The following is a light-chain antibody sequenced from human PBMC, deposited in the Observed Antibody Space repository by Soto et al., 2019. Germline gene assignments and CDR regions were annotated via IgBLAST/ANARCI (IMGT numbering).Light chain of an antibody. CDR1: QSVSSSF. Sequence: EIVLTQSPGSLSLSPGERATLSCRASQSVSSSFLAWYQQKPGQAPRLLIYGASSRATGIPDRFSGSGSGTDFTLTISRLEPEDFAVYYCQQYDSSPVTFGQRTNVEIK. J-gene: IGKJ1*01. V-gene: IGKV3-20*01. CDR3: QQYDSSPVT. CDR2: GAS.